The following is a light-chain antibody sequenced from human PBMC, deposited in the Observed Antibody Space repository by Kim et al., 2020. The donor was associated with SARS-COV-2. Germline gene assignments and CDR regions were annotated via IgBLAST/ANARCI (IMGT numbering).Light chain of an antibody. CDR2: DVT. J-gene: IGLJ1*01. CDR1: SSDVGGYTY. Sequence: QSALTQPASVSGSPGQSITISCTGISSDVGGYTYVSWYQQHPGKAPKLMIYDVTKRPSGVSNRFSGSKSGNSASLTISGLQAEDEADYFCSSYTSSSTYVFGTGTKVTVL. CDR3: SSYTSSSTYV. V-gene: IGLV2-14*01.